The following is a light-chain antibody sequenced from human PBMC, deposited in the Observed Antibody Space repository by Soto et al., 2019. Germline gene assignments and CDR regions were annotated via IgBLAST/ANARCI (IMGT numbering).Light chain of an antibody. CDR1: SSDVGGYNY. CDR3: SSYTSSSLHV. V-gene: IGLV2-14*03. CDR2: DVS. Sequence: QSALTQPASVAWRSGQSITISCTGNSSDVGGYNYVSWYQQHPGKAPKLMIYDVSNRPSGVSYRFSGSKSGNTASLTISGLQAEDEADYYCSSYTSSSLHVFGTGTKVTVL. J-gene: IGLJ1*01.